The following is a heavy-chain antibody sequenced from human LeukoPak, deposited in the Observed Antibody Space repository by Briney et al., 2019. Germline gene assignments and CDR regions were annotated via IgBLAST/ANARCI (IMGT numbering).Heavy chain of an antibody. CDR2: ISSSSSYI. CDR3: ARGLPAKVRKMASHDAFDI. J-gene: IGHJ3*02. V-gene: IGHV3-21*01. D-gene: IGHD5-24*01. Sequence: GGSLRLSCAASGFTFSSYSMNWVRQAPGKGLEWVSSISSSSSYIYYADSVKGRFTISRDNAKNSLYLQMNSLRAEDTAVYYCARGLPAKVRKMASHDAFDIWGQGTMVTVSS. CDR1: GFTFSSYS.